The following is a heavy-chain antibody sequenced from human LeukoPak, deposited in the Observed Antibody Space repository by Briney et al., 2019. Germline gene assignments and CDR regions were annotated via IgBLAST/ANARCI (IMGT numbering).Heavy chain of an antibody. CDR3: ARTLRLKFDY. CDR1: GGSFSGYY. D-gene: IGHD4-17*01. J-gene: IGHJ4*02. Sequence: SEILSLTCAVYGGSFSGYYWSWIRQPPGKGLEWIGEINHSGSTNYNPSLKSRVTISVDTSKNQFSLKLSSVTAADTAVYYCARTLRLKFDYWGQGTLVTVSS. CDR2: INHSGST. V-gene: IGHV4-34*01.